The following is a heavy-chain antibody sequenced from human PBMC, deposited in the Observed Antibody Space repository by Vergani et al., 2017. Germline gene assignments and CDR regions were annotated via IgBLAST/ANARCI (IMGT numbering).Heavy chain of an antibody. Sequence: EVQLLESGGGLVQPGGSLRLSCAASGFTFSSYAMSWVRQAPGKGLEWVSAISGSGGSTYYADSVKGRFTISRDNSKNTLYLQMNSLRAEDTAVYYCARDEHGDCSSTSCYYYYYMDVWGKGTTVTVSS. CDR3: ARDEHGDCSSTSCYYYYYMDV. D-gene: IGHD2-2*03. J-gene: IGHJ6*03. V-gene: IGHV3-23*01. CDR1: GFTFSSYA. CDR2: ISGSGGST.